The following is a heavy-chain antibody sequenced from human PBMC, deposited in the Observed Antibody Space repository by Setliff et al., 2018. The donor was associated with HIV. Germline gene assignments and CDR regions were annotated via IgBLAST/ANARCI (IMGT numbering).Heavy chain of an antibody. Sequence: PSETLSLTCIVSGASFTDHYWSWIRQPPGKGLEWIGYVFHTGDTAYNPSLESRVTISLDRSKNQFALRMTSVTTADTAVYYCARGGVTAVWDLTDWGQGILVTVS. D-gene: IGHD2-21*02. CDR3: ARGGVTAVWDLTD. CDR1: GASFTDHY. J-gene: IGHJ4*02. V-gene: IGHV4-59*11. CDR2: VFHTGDT.